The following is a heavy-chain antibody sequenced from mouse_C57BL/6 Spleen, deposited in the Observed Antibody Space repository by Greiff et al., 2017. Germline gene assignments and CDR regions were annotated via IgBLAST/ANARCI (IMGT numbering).Heavy chain of an antibody. CDR3: ARRYYYGSSYDAMDY. J-gene: IGHJ4*01. CDR2: ISSGSSTI. Sequence: EVMLVESGGGLVKPGGSLKLSCAASGFTFSDYGMHWVRQAPEQGLEWVAYISSGSSTIYYADTVKGRFTISRDNAKNTLFLQMTSLRSEDTAMYYCARRYYYGSSYDAMDYWGQGTSVTVSS. V-gene: IGHV5-17*01. CDR1: GFTFSDYG. D-gene: IGHD1-1*01.